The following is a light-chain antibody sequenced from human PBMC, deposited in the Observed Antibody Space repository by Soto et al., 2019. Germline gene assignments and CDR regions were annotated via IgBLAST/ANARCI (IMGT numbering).Light chain of an antibody. CDR1: QSISSY. Sequence: EIQMTQSPSSLSASVGDRVTITCRASQSISSYLNWYQQKPGKAPKLLIYAASSLQSGVTSRFSGSGSGTDFTITISSLQPEDFATYYCQQSYSTPRTFGQGTKVEGK. CDR2: AAS. J-gene: IGKJ1*01. CDR3: QQSYSTPRT. V-gene: IGKV1-39*01.